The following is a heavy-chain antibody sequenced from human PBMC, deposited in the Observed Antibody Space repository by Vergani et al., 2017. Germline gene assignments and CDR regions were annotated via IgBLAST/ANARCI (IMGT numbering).Heavy chain of an antibody. Sequence: EVQLLESGGGLVQPGVSLRLSCAASGFTFSSYAMSWVRQAPGKGLEWVSAISGSGGSTYYADSVKGRFTISRDNSKNTLYLQMNSLRAEDTAVYYCAKVRGCSSTSCSYYYYYYYMDVWGKGTTVTVSS. CDR3: AKVRGCSSTSCSYYYYYYYMDV. CDR1: GFTFSSYA. CDR2: ISGSGGST. V-gene: IGHV3-23*01. J-gene: IGHJ6*03. D-gene: IGHD2-2*01.